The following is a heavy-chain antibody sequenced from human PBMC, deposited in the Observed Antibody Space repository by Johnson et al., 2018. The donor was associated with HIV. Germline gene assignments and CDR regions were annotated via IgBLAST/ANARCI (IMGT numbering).Heavy chain of an antibody. Sequence: QVQLVESGGGVVQSGRSLRLSCAASGFTFGDSAIHWVRQAPGKGLEWVAVLSYDGSNEYYADSVKGRFTISRDNSKNTLYLQMNSLRAEDTAVYYCAKGGPVLQFLEWLPGRALDIWGLGTLVTVSS. CDR2: LSYDGSNE. D-gene: IGHD3-3*01. CDR3: AKGGPVLQFLEWLPGRALDI. J-gene: IGHJ3*02. V-gene: IGHV3-30-3*01. CDR1: GFTFGDSA.